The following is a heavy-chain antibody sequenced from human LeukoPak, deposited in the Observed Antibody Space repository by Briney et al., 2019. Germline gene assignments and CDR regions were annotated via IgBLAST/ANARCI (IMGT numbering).Heavy chain of an antibody. V-gene: IGHV3-53*01. J-gene: IGHJ4*02. CDR1: RFTVSANY. D-gene: IGHD2-15*01. CDR2: IYTDGST. CDR3: ARPFLGYCSGGGCYFGY. Sequence: PGGSLRLSCAASRFTVSANYMSGVRQAPGKGLEWVSVIYTDGSTYYADSVKGRFTISRDSSKNTLHLQMNSLRAEDTAVYYCARPFLGYCSGGGCYFGYWGQGTLVTVSS.